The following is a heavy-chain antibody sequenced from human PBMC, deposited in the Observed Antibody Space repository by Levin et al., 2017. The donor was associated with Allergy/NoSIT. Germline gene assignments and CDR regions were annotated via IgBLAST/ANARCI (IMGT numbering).Heavy chain of an antibody. CDR2: LFDSGTT. Sequence: SCTVSGGSISSYSWSWIRQRPGKGLEWIGYLFDSGTTDYNPSLKSRVTISVEKSKNQLSLKVTSVTAADTAVYYCARLDLGGVFDYWGQGSLVTVSS. V-gene: IGHV4-59*01. D-gene: IGHD4-23*01. J-gene: IGHJ4*02. CDR1: GGSISSYS. CDR3: ARLDLGGVFDY.